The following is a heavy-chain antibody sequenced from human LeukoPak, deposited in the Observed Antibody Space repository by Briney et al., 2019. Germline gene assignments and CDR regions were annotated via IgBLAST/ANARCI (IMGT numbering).Heavy chain of an antibody. CDR1: GYTFTGYY. J-gene: IGHJ5*02. D-gene: IGHD6-19*01. V-gene: IGHV1-69*13. Sequence: GASVKVSCKASGYTFTGYYMHWVRQAPGQGLEWMGGIIPIFGTANYAQKFQGRVTITADESTSTAYMELSSLRSEDTAVYYCARVGSGWYNNWFDPWGQGTLVTVSS. CDR3: ARVGSGWYNNWFDP. CDR2: IIPIFGTA.